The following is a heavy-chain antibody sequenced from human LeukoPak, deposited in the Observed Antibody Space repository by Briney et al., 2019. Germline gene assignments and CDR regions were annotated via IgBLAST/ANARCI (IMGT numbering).Heavy chain of an antibody. V-gene: IGHV3-30*02. CDR2: IRYDGSNK. D-gene: IGHD3-22*01. CDR1: GFTFSSYG. CDR3: AKRGYYGYYFDY. J-gene: IGHJ4*02. Sequence: GGSLRLSCAASGFTFSSYGMHWVRQAPGKGLEWVAFIRYDGSNKYYADSVKGRSTISRDNAKNSLYLQMNSLRAEDTAVYYCAKRGYYGYYFDYWGQGTLVTVSS.